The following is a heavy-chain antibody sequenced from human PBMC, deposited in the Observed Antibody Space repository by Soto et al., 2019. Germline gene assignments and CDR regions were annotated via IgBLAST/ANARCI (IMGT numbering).Heavy chain of an antibody. CDR1: GYSCTGYH. Sequence: ASGKVSCKASGYSCTGYHIHGVRQAPGQGLEWLGRINPKSGGTSTAQKFQGWVTMTTDTSISTASMELTRLTSDDTAIYYCARGDSTDCSNGVCSFFYNHDMDVWGQGTTVTVSS. D-gene: IGHD2-8*01. V-gene: IGHV1-2*04. CDR3: ARGDSTDCSNGVCSFFYNHDMDV. CDR2: INPKSGGT. J-gene: IGHJ6*02.